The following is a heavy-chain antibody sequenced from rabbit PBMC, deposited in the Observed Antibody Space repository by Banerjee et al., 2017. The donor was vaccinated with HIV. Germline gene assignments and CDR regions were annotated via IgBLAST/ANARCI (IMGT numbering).Heavy chain of an antibody. CDR3: ARTGYAGYSGYGYTAFDP. CDR2: INTSSGNT. V-gene: IGHV1S45*01. CDR1: GFSFSNKYV. Sequence: QEQLEESGGDLVKPEGSLTLTCTASGFSFSNKYVMCWVRQAPGKGLEWIACINTSSGNTVYANWAKGRFTISKTSSTTVTLQMTSLTAADTATYFCARTGYAGYSGYGYTAFDPWGPGTLVTVS. J-gene: IGHJ2*01. D-gene: IGHD7-1*01.